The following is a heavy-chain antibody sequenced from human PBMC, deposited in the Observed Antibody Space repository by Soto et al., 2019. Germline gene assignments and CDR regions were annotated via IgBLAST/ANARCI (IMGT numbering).Heavy chain of an antibody. V-gene: IGHV4-59*01. CDR3: ARYYYDSSGYYYGWFDH. D-gene: IGHD3-22*01. CDR1: GDSISTYY. J-gene: IGHJ5*02. CDR2: IYYTGNT. Sequence: XETLSLPCTVAGDSISTYYWSWIRQPPGRGLEWIAYIYYTGNTYYNPSLKSRVTISMDTSKNQFSLKLSSVTAADTAVYYCARYYYDSSGYYYGWFDHWGQGPLVTVSS.